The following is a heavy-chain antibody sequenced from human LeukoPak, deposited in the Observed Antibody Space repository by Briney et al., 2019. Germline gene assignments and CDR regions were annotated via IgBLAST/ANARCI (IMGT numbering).Heavy chain of an antibody. V-gene: IGHV1-2*02. D-gene: IGHD3-10*01. CDR2: VNPNSGGT. Sequence: GASVKVSCKASGYTFTGYYMHWVRQAPGQGLEWMGWVNPNSGGTNYAQKFQGRVTMTRDTSISTAYMELSRLRSDDTAVYYCARRYYGSGSYPYYYYYMDVWGKGTTVTISS. J-gene: IGHJ6*03. CDR3: ARRYYGSGSYPYYYYYMDV. CDR1: GYTFTGYY.